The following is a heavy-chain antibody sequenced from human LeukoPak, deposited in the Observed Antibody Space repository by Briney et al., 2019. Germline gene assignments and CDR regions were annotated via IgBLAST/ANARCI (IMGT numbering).Heavy chain of an antibody. CDR1: GFIVSSNY. CDR2: IYSGGST. J-gene: IGHJ4*02. CDR3: ARTEATVTMRD. Sequence: GGSLRLSCKASGFIVSSNYMSWVRQAPGEGLEWVSVIYSGGSTYYADSVKGRFTISRDNSKNTLYLQMNSLRAEDTAVYYCARTEATVTMRDWGQGTLVTVSS. V-gene: IGHV3-53*01. D-gene: IGHD4-17*01.